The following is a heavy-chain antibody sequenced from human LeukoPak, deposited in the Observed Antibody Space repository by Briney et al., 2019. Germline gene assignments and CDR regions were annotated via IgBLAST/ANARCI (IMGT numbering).Heavy chain of an antibody. CDR3: ARGFSSQSPFDY. Sequence: GGSLRLSCAASGFTFSSYTMNRVRQAPGKGLEWVSSISSSNTYIYYADSVRGRFTISRDNAKNSLYLQMNSLRAEDTAVFYCARGFSSQSPFDYWGQGTLVTVSS. CDR2: ISSSNTYI. D-gene: IGHD2/OR15-2a*01. CDR1: GFTFSSYT. J-gene: IGHJ4*02. V-gene: IGHV3-21*06.